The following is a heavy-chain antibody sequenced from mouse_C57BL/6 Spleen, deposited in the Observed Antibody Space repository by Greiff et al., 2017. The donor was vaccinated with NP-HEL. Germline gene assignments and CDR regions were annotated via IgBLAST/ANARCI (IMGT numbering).Heavy chain of an antibody. CDR3: ARSPLITTVVATGAMDY. CDR2: INPSSGST. D-gene: IGHD1-1*01. CDR1: GYTFTSYT. V-gene: IGHV1-4*01. Sequence: QVQLQQSGAELARPGASVKMSCKASGYTFTSYTMHWVKQRPGQGLEWIGYINPSSGSTKYNQKFKDKATLTADQSSSTAYMQLSSLTSEDSAVYYCARSPLITTVVATGAMDYWGQGTSVTVSS. J-gene: IGHJ4*01.